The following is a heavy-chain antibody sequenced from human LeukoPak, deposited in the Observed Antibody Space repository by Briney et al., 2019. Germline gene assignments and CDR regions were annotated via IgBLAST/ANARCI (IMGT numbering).Heavy chain of an antibody. CDR1: GSPSISYG. CDR2: LLYDGSNK. J-gene: IGHJ4*02. D-gene: IGHD3-22*01. CDR3: ARDHHSSGYSFDY. V-gene: IGHV3-33*01. Sequence: PGGPLSLSCAAPGSPSISYGRHWVRQAPGKGLEGVAVLLYDGSNKYYADSVKGRFTISRDNSKNTLYLQMNSLRAEGTAVCYCARDHHSSGYSFDYWAREPWSPSPQ.